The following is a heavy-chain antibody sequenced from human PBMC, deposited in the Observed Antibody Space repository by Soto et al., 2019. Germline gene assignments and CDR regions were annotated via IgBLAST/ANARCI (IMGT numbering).Heavy chain of an antibody. D-gene: IGHD2-2*01. CDR3: ARAGHIVVVPAAYLDY. J-gene: IGHJ4*02. Sequence: QTLSLTCAISGDSVSSNSAAWNWIRQSPSRGLEWLGRTYYRSKWYNDYAVSVKSRITINPDTSKNQFSLQLNSVTPEDTAVYYCARAGHIVVVPAAYLDYWGQGTLVTVSS. CDR2: TYYRSKWYN. CDR1: GDSVSSNSAA. V-gene: IGHV6-1*01.